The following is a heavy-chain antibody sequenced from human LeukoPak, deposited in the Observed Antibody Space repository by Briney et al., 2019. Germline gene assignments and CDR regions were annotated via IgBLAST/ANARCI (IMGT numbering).Heavy chain of an antibody. Sequence: PGGSLRLSCAASGFTFSNYWMTWVRQAPGKALEWVGNIKPDGTEQGFVDSVKGRFSISRDDAKNSLYLQMNSLSAEDTAVYYCVRGSPVWESWGQGTLVTVSS. D-gene: IGHD1-26*01. CDR2: IKPDGTEQ. J-gene: IGHJ4*02. CDR1: GFTFSNYW. CDR3: VRGSPVWES. V-gene: IGHV3-7*01.